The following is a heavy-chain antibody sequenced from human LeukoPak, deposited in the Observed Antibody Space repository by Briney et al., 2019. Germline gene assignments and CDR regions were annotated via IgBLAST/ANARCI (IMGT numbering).Heavy chain of an antibody. J-gene: IGHJ4*02. CDR3: AKVEGASKASVY. CDR2: ISGSGGST. CDR1: EFTISSYG. D-gene: IGHD1-1*01. Sequence: PGGSLRLSCAASEFTISSYGMSWVRQAPGKGLEWVSSISGSGGSTYYADSVKGRFTISRDNSKNTLYLQMYSLRAEDTAVYYCAKVEGASKASVYWGQGALVTVSS. V-gene: IGHV3-23*01.